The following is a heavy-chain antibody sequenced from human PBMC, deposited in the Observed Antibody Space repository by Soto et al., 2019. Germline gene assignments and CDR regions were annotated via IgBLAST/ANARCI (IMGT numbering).Heavy chain of an antibody. Sequence: PSETLSLTCPVPGGSISSGCYYWSWIRQHPGKGLEWIGYIYYSGSTYYNPSLKSRVTISVDTSKNQFSLKLSSVTAADTAVYYCAREGRVYYGSGSSNNWFDPWGQGTLVTVSS. D-gene: IGHD3-10*01. CDR3: AREGRVYYGSGSSNNWFDP. V-gene: IGHV4-31*03. CDR1: GGSISSGCYY. J-gene: IGHJ5*02. CDR2: IYYSGST.